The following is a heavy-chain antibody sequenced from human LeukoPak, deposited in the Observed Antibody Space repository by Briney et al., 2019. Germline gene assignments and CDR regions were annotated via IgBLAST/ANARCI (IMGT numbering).Heavy chain of an antibody. CDR1: GGSISSYY. CDR2: IYYSGST. V-gene: IGHV4-59*01. J-gene: IGHJ3*02. Sequence: SETLSLTCTVSGGSISSYYWSWLRQPPGKGLEWIGYIYYSGSTNYNPSLKSRVTISVDTSKNQFSLKLSSVTAAGTAVYYCARLLRDAFDIWGQGTMVTVSS. CDR3: ARLLRDAFDI.